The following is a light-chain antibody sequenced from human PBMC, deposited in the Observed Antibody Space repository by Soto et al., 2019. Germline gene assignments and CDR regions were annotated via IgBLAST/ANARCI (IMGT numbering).Light chain of an antibody. J-gene: IGLJ1*01. CDR3: AAWDDSLNGPLYV. CDR2: EVN. V-gene: IGLV2-14*01. CDR1: TTDVGTYNY. Sequence: QSALTQPASVSGSPGQSITISCTGSTTDVGTYNYVSWYQHHPGKAPKLMIYEVNNRPSGISNRFSGSKSGNTASLTVSGLQSEDEADYYCAAWDDSLNGPLYVFGTGTKLTVL.